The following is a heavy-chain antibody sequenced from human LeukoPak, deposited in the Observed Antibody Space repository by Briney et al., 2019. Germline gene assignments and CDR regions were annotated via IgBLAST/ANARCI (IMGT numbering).Heavy chain of an antibody. CDR2: IIPILGIA. CDR1: GGTFSSYA. J-gene: IGHJ5*02. D-gene: IGHD6-19*01. Sequence: SVKVSCKASGGTFSSYAISWVRQAPGQGLEWMGRIIPILGIANYAQKFQGRVTITADKSTSTAYMELSSLRSEDTAVYYCARASIEWLVHWFDPWGQGTLVTVSS. CDR3: ARASIEWLVHWFDP. V-gene: IGHV1-69*04.